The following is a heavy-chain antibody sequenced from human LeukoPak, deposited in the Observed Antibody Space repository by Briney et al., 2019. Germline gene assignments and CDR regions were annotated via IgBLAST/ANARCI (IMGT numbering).Heavy chain of an antibody. V-gene: IGHV3-7*01. Sequence: GGSLRLSCAASGFTFSSYWMNWVRQAPGKGLEWVANIKQDGSEKYYVDSVKGRFTISRDNAKNSLYLQMNSLRAEDTAVYYCARVGNYYDSSGNPYYFDYWGQGTLVTVPS. CDR3: ARVGNYYDSSGNPYYFDY. D-gene: IGHD3-22*01. CDR2: IKQDGSEK. CDR1: GFTFSSYW. J-gene: IGHJ4*02.